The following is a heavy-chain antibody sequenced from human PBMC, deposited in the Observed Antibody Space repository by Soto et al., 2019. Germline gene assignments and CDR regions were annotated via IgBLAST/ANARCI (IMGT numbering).Heavy chain of an antibody. V-gene: IGHV3-30-3*01. CDR2: ISYDGSNK. Sequence: GGSLRLSCAASGFTFSSYAMNWVRQAPGKGLEWVAAISYDGSNKYYADSKKGRFTISRDNSKNTLYLQINSLRAEETPVYYCARDDTVFYDSSGYFDAFDIWGQGTMVTVSS. CDR3: ARDDTVFYDSSGYFDAFDI. J-gene: IGHJ3*02. CDR1: GFTFSSYA. D-gene: IGHD3-22*01.